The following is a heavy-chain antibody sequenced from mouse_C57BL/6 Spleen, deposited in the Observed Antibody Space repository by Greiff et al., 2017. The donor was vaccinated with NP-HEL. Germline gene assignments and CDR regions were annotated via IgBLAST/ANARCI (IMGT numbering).Heavy chain of an antibody. CDR3: ARYTPSQYYGSSYDYAMDY. CDR1: GFTFTDYY. J-gene: IGHJ4*01. CDR2: IRNKANGYTT. V-gene: IGHV7-3*01. Sequence: DVMLVESGGGLVQPGGSLSLSCAASGFTFTDYYMSWVRQPPGKALEWLGFIRNKANGYTTEYSASVKGRFTISRDNSQSILYLQMNALRAEDSATYYCARYTPSQYYGSSYDYAMDYWGQGTSVTVSS. D-gene: IGHD1-1*01.